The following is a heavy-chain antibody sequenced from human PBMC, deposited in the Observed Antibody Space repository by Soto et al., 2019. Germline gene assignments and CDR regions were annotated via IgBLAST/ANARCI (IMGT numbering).Heavy chain of an antibody. J-gene: IGHJ6*03. D-gene: IGHD2-15*01. Sequence: QVQLVQSGSEVKKPGASVRLSCKASGYTFTSYAVYWVRQAPGQRLEWMGWINPANGDTKYSQKLQDRVIVSRDTSASTAYMDLRSLRSEDTAVYYCARDTGYCSGGSCFLYYMDVWGKGTTVTVSS. V-gene: IGHV1-3*01. CDR3: ARDTGYCSGGSCFLYYMDV. CDR2: INPANGDT. CDR1: GYTFTSYA.